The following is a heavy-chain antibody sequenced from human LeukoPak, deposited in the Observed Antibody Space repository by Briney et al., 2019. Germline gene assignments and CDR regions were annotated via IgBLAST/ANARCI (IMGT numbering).Heavy chain of an antibody. Sequence: SETLSLTCAVSGGSISSGGYSWNWIRQPTGKGLEWIGYIYNSGSTSYNPSLKSRVTMSVDTSKNQSSLKLNSVTAADTAVYYCARVDTGTTHFDYWGQGTLVTVSS. CDR1: GGSISSGGYS. D-gene: IGHD1-1*01. J-gene: IGHJ4*02. CDR2: IYNSGST. CDR3: ARVDTGTTHFDY. V-gene: IGHV4-30-4*07.